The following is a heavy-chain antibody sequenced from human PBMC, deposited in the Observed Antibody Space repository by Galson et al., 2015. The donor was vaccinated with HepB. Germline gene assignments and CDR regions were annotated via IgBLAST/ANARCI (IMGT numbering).Heavy chain of an antibody. D-gene: IGHD3-9*01. CDR1: GFTFSTYG. Sequence: SLRLSCAASGFTFSTYGMHWVRQAPGKGLVWVSRISTDGSRTTYADSVKGRFTISRDNAKNTLYLQMNGLRAEDTAVYYCARAFDWLLYDYWGQGTLVTVSS. V-gene: IGHV3-74*03. CDR2: ISTDGSRT. J-gene: IGHJ4*02. CDR3: ARAFDWLLYDY.